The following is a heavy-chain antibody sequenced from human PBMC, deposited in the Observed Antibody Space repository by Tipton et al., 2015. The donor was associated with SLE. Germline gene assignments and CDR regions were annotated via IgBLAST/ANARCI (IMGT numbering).Heavy chain of an antibody. J-gene: IGHJ4*02. D-gene: IGHD1-26*01. CDR2: IYNTGNT. CDR3: ARGGGSYYDY. V-gene: IGHV4-30-4*08. CDR1: GASISSDVYY. Sequence: TLSLTCSVSGASISSDVYYWSWIRQLPGKGLEWIGYIYNTGNTYYNPSLKSRVTMSVDTSKNQFYLRVNSVTAADTAVYYCARGGGSYYDYWGQGTLVTVSS.